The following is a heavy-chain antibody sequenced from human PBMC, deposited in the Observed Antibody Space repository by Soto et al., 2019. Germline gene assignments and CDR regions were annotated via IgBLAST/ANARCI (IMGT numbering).Heavy chain of an antibody. J-gene: IGHJ4*02. CDR3: SVGILVAAIPGAFEY. D-gene: IGHD5-12*01. V-gene: IGHV1-69*01. CDR2: IIPIFGTR. Sequence: QVQLVQSGAEVKKPGSSVKVSCKASGGTFGSYAVNWVRQAPGQGLEWMGGIIPIFGTRKYAQKLRGRVTINADESTSTANMELSSLRSDDTAVYYCSVGILVAAIPGAFEYWGQGTLVTVSS. CDR1: GGTFGSYA.